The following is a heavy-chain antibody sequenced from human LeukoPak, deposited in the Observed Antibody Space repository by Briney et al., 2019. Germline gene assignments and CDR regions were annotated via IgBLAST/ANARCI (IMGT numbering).Heavy chain of an antibody. J-gene: IGHJ4*02. D-gene: IGHD3-22*01. CDR3: ARETHPNYYDSSGYYVYFDY. CDR2: IYHSGST. V-gene: IGHV4-4*02. Sequence: SETLSLTCAVSGGSISSSNWWSWVRQPPGKGLEWIVEIYHSGSTNYNPSLKSRVTISVDKSKNQFSLKLSSVTAADTAVYYCARETHPNYYDSSGYYVYFDYWGQGTLVTVSS. CDR1: GGSISSSNW.